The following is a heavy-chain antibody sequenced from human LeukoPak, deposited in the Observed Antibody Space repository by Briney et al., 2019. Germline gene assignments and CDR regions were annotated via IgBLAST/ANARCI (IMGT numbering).Heavy chain of an antibody. D-gene: IGHD6-6*01. CDR3: ARGSIAAPDNFDY. J-gene: IGHJ4*02. CDR1: VYTLTPSD. V-gene: IGHV1-8*01. CDR2: RDPKSCNT. Sequence: ASVKVSPKASVYTLTPSDINWVRQATGQRLEWMGWRDPKSCNTGYAQKFQGRVAMTRNTSLSTAYMELSSLRSEDTAAYDCARGSIAAPDNFDYWGQGTLVTVSS.